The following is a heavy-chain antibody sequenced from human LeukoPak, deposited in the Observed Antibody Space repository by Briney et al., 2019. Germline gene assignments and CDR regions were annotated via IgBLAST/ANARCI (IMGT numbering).Heavy chain of an antibody. CDR2: IRFDGTSE. D-gene: IGHD2-2*01. CDR1: GFTFSNFG. CDR3: ARASYYAHMDV. Sequence: GGSLRLSCAASGFTFSNFGMHWVRQAPGKGLEWVAFIRFDGTSEFYADSVKGRFTISRDNSKNTLYLQMNSLRAEDTAVYYCARASYYAHMDVWGKGTTVTVSS. J-gene: IGHJ6*03. V-gene: IGHV3-30*02.